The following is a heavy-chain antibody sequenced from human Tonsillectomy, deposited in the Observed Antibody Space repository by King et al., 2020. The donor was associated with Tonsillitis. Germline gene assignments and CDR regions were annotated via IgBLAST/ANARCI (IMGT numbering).Heavy chain of an antibody. CDR2: ISPSGDHT. CDR3: ARAWGGATDTGFDY. V-gene: IGHV1-46*01. J-gene: IGHJ4*02. CDR1: GYTFISHI. D-gene: IGHD1-26*01. Sequence: QLVQSGAEVKKSGASVKVSCRTSGYTFISHIMHWVRQAPGQGLEWMGIISPSGDHTNYAQKFQGRVNMARDTSTSTVYMELSSLRSEDTAVYYCARAWGGATDTGFDYWGQGTLVTVSS.